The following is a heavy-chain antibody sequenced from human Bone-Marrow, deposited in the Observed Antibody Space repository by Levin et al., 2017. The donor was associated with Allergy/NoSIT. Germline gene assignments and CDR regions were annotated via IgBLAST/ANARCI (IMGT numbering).Heavy chain of an antibody. V-gene: IGHV3-21*01. CDR2: ISSKSSFI. Sequence: AASVKVSCAGSGFTFSSHGMNWVRQAPGKGLEWVSSISSKSSFILYADSVKSRFTISRDNVQNSLYLQMDSLTVEDTAVYYCTRDRDYGDEYFQHWGQGTLVTVSS. CDR1: GFTFSSHG. CDR3: TRDRDYGDEYFQH. D-gene: IGHD4-17*01. J-gene: IGHJ1*01.